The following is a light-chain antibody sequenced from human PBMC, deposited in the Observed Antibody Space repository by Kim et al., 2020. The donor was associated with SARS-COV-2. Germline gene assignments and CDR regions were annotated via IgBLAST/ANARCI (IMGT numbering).Light chain of an antibody. CDR3: QQYDKYPWT. CDR2: DGF. Sequence: ASVGDRGSITCRASQSVSGWLAWYQQKPGRAPKVLIYDGFTLESVVPSRFSGSGCGTEISLTISRQQRDEIATYYSQQYDKYPWTFGQGTKVDIK. J-gene: IGKJ1*01. CDR1: QSVSGW. V-gene: IGKV1-5*01.